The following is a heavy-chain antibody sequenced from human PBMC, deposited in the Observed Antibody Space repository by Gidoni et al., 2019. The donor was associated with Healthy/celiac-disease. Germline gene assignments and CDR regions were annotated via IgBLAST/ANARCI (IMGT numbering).Heavy chain of an antibody. CDR1: GGSISTSIHY. V-gene: IGHV4-39*01. D-gene: IGHD1-7*01. J-gene: IGHJ5*02. CDR3: ARVWSQYGGTTYWFDH. Sequence: QPHLQESRPGLVKSSSPLSPTCTVSGGSISTSIHYWGWLRQPPGKGLAWIGSSYYSGSTYYHPSLKSRVTISVDTSKNQFSLKLSSVTAADTAVYYCARVWSQYGGTTYWFDHWGQGTLVTVSS. CDR2: SYYSGST.